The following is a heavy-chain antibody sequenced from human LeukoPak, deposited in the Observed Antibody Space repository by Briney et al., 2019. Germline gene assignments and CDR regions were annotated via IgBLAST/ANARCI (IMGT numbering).Heavy chain of an antibody. V-gene: IGHV3-23*01. CDR1: GFTFSSHA. CDR3: AKGAVVTTYYFDY. CDR2: ISAGGGTT. J-gene: IGHJ4*02. Sequence: PGGSLRLSCAASGFTFSSHAMSWVRQAPGKGLEWVSAISAGGGTTYYADSVKGRFTISRDNSRNTLYLQMNSLRAEDTAVYYCAKGAVVTTYYFDYWGQGTLVTVSS. D-gene: IGHD4-17*01.